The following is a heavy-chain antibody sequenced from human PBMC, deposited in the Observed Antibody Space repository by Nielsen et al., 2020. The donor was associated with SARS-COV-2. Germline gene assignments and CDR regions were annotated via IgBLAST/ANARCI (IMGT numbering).Heavy chain of an antibody. J-gene: IGHJ6*02. D-gene: IGHD6-19*01. V-gene: IGHV3-53*01. CDR1: GFTVSSNY. CDR3: ARDSSGWYALTTYYYYGMDV. Sequence: GESLKISCAASGFTVSSNYMSWVRQAPGKGLEWVSIIYSGGSTYYADSVKGRFTISRDNSKNTLYLQMNSLRAEDTAVYYCARDSSGWYALTTYYYYGMDVWGQGTTVTVSS. CDR2: IYSGGST.